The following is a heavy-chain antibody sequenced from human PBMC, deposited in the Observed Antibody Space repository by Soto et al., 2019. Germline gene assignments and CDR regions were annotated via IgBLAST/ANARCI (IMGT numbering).Heavy chain of an antibody. D-gene: IGHD4-17*01. V-gene: IGHV3-9*01. CDR1: GFTVDDYA. CDR3: ARDMKWGGMTTIHYFDS. CDR2: ISWNSETI. J-gene: IGHJ4*02. Sequence: EVQLVESGGGLVQPGRSLRLSCAASGFTVDDYAMHWVRQAPGKGLEWVSGISWNSETIDYADSVKGRFTISRDNAKSSLFLQMNSLRHDETALYYCARDMKWGGMTTIHYFDSWGQGPLVTVSS.